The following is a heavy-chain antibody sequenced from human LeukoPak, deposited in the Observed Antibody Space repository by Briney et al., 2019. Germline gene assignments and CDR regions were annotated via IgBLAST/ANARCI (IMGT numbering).Heavy chain of an antibody. CDR1: GYTFTGYY. V-gene: IGHV1-2*02. J-gene: IGHJ4*02. D-gene: IGHD3-16*02. CDR3: AREARGGSYDYVWGSYRYFDY. Sequence: GASVKVSCKASGYTFTGYYMHWVRQAPGQGLEWMGWINPNSGGTNYAQKFQGRVTMTRDTSTSTVYMELSSLRSEDTAVYYCAREARGGSYDYVWGSYRYFDYWGQGTLVTVSS. CDR2: INPNSGGT.